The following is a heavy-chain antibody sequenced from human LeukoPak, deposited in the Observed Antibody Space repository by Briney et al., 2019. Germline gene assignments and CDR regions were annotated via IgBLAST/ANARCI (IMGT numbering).Heavy chain of an antibody. CDR1: GGSFSGYY. CDR2: INHSGST. CDR3: ARGWVAVAGN. D-gene: IGHD6-19*01. V-gene: IGHV4-34*01. J-gene: IGHJ4*02. Sequence: SETLSLTCAVYGGSFSGYYWSWIRQPPGKGLEWIGEINHSGSTNYNLSLKSRVTISVDASKNQFSLKLSSVTAADTAVYYCARGWVAVAGNWGQGTLVTVSS.